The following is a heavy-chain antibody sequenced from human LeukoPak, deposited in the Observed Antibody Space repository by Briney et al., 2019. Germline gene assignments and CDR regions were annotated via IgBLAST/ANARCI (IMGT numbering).Heavy chain of an antibody. CDR2: ISKDGSKK. J-gene: IGHJ3*02. CDR3: AKGDWYGSSLPFDI. D-gene: IGHD3/OR15-3a*01. Sequence: GGSLRLSCAASGFTLSSFGMHWVRQSPGKGLEWVAVISKDGSKKDYVDSVKGRFTISRDNSKKTLFLQMNSLRAEDTAVYYCAKGDWYGSSLPFDIWGQGTMVTVSS. CDR1: GFTLSSFG. V-gene: IGHV3-30*18.